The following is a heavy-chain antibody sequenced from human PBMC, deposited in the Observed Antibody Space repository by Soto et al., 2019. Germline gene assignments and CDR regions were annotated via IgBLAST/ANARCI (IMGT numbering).Heavy chain of an antibody. D-gene: IGHD6-6*01. CDR2: INDNGDST. J-gene: IGHJ5*01. V-gene: IGHV3-23*01. CDR3: AKASNSSPWFDSWLES. CDR1: GFNFRYYA. Sequence: GGSLRLSCAASGFNFRYYAMTWVRQAPGKGLEWVSSINDNGDSTHYADSVRGRFTISRDNSKNTLYLQMNSLTAEDTAVYFCAKASNSSPWFDSWLESWGQGTLVTVSS.